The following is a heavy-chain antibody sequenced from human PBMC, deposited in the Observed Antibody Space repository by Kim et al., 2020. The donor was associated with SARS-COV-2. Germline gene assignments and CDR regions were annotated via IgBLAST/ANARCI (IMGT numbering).Heavy chain of an antibody. V-gene: IGHV4-4*09. D-gene: IGHD6-19*01. J-gene: IGHJ6*03. CDR3: ARRTVANRFYYYLDV. Sequence: PSLDSRVAISVDTSKNQFSLKLTSVTAADTAVYYCARRTVANRFYYYLDVWGKGTTVIVS.